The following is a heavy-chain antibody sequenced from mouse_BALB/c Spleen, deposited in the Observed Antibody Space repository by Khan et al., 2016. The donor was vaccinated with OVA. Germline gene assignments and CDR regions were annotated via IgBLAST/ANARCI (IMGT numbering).Heavy chain of an antibody. CDR3: ARANPTPMDY. Sequence: EVELVESGGGLVQPGDSLRLSCATSGFTFTDYYMSWVRQPPGKALEWLGFIRNKANGYTTEYSASVKGRFTISRDNSQSILYLQMNTLRAEDSATYYCARANPTPMDYWGQGTSVTVSS. D-gene: IGHD2-10*01. J-gene: IGHJ4*01. CDR1: GFTFTDYY. V-gene: IGHV7-3*02. CDR2: IRNKANGYTT.